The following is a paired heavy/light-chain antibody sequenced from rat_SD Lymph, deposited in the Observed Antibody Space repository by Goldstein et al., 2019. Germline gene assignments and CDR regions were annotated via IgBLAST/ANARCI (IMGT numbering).Heavy chain of an antibody. CDR1: GFTFSNYG. CDR2: ISSSSSYI. CDR3: ARQGTY. J-gene: IGHJ3*01. V-gene: IGHV5-34*01. Sequence: EVQLVESGGGLVQPGRSLKLSCLASGFTFSNYGMNWIRQAPGKGLEWVASISSSSSYIYYADTVKGRFTISRDNAKNTLYLQMTSLRSEDTALYYCARQGTYWGQGTLVTVSS.
Light chain of an antibody. J-gene: IGKJ2-2*01. CDR3: QQYNNYPDT. CDR2: DAN. CDR1: EDIYSN. Sequence: DIQMTQSPASLSASLGETVTIECRASEDIYSNLAWYQQKPGNSPQLLIYDANSLADGVPSRFSGSGSGTQYSLKINSLQSEDVASYFCQQYNNYPDTFGAGTKLELK. V-gene: IGKV12S34*01.